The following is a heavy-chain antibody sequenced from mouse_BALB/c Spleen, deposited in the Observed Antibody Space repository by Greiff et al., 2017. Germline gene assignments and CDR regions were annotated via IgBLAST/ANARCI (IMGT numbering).Heavy chain of an antibody. D-gene: IGHD2-1*01. CDR2: INPSSGYT. CDR3: ARSGGNYDFDY. V-gene: IGHV1-4*02. CDR1: GYTFTSYT. J-gene: IGHJ2*01. Sequence: QVQLKESAAELARPGASVKMSCKASGYTFTSYTMHWVKQRPGQGLEWIGYINPSSGYTEYNQKFKDKTTLTADKSSSTAYMQLSSLTSEDSAVYYCARSGGNYDFDYWGQGTTLTVSS.